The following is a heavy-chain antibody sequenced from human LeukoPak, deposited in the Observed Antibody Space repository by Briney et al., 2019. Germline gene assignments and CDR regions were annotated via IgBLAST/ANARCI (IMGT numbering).Heavy chain of an antibody. Sequence: GASVKVSCKTSGYTFTGYYMHWVRQAPGQGLGWMGWINPNSGGTNYAQKFQGRVTMTRDTSISTAYMELSRLTSDDTAVYYCAILSAATSFDYWGQGTLVTVSS. J-gene: IGHJ4*02. CDR1: GYTFTGYY. V-gene: IGHV1-2*02. CDR2: INPNSGGT. D-gene: IGHD2-15*01. CDR3: AILSAATSFDY.